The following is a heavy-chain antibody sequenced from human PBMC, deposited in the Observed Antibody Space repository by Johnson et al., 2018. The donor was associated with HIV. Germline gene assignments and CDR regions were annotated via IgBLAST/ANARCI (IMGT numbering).Heavy chain of an antibody. Sequence: QVQLVESGGGLVQPGGSLRLSCAASGFTFSDHYMDWVRQAPGKGLERVVVISYAGSNKSYADSVKGRFTISRDNSKNTLYLQMNILRAEDTAVYFCAKEAYYVEAFDIWGQGTMVTVSS. D-gene: IGHD3-16*01. CDR2: ISYAGSNK. CDR3: AKEAYYVEAFDI. CDR1: GFTFSDHY. V-gene: IGHV3-30*18. J-gene: IGHJ3*02.